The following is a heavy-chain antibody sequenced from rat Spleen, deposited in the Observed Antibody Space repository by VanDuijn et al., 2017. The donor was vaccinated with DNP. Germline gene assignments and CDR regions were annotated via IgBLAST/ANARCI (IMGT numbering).Heavy chain of an antibody. Sequence: QVQLKESGPGLVQPSRTLSLTCTVSGFSLTNYGVSWVRQPPGKGLEWIAAIWGGGSTDYNSALKSRPRISRDTSNSQVLLEMNSLQTEDTAMYFCARWHLYLSYFDYWGQGVMVTVSS. CDR2: IWGGGST. CDR3: ARWHLYLSYFDY. D-gene: IGHD1-2*01. J-gene: IGHJ2*01. V-gene: IGHV2-16*01. CDR1: GFSLTNYG.